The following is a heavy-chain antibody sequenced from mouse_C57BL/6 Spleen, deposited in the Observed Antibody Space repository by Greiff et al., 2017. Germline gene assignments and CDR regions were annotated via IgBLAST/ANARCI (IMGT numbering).Heavy chain of an antibody. Sequence: ESGPGLVKPSQSLSLTCSVTGYSITSGYYWNWIRQFPGNKLEWMGYISYDGSNNYNPSLKNRTSITRDPSKTPFCLKLNSVTTEDTATYYCAREDGYYPYYAMDCWGQGTSVTVSS. J-gene: IGHJ4*01. D-gene: IGHD2-3*01. V-gene: IGHV3-6*01. CDR3: AREDGYYPYYAMDC. CDR2: ISYDGSN. CDR1: GYSITSGYY.